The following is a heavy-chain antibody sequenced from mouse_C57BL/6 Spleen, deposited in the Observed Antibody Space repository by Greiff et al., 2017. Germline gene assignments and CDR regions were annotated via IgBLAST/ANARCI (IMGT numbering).Heavy chain of an antibody. CDR3: ARGITTVGATDY. CDR2: IDPSDSYT. J-gene: IGHJ2*01. D-gene: IGHD1-1*01. Sequence: QVQLQQPGAELVKPGASVKLSCKASGYTFTSYWMQWVKQRPGQGLEWIGEIDPSDSYTNYNQKFKGKATLTVDTSSSTAYMQLSSLTSEDSAVYYCARGITTVGATDYWGQGTTLTVSS. V-gene: IGHV1-50*01. CDR1: GYTFTSYW.